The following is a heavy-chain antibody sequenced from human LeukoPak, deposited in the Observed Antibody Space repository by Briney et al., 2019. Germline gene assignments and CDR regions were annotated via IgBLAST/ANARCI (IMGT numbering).Heavy chain of an antibody. V-gene: IGHV3-23*01. CDR1: GFTFNDFA. D-gene: IGHD3-16*01. CDR2: IGDSGT. CDR3: AKNLGPFDV. Sequence: GGSLRLSCAASGFTFNDFAMTWVRQAPGKGLEWVSSIGDSGTYYANSVKGSFTISRDNSKNMLYLQLNSVRAGDTSMYYCAKNLGPFDVRGQGTMVTVSS. J-gene: IGHJ3*01.